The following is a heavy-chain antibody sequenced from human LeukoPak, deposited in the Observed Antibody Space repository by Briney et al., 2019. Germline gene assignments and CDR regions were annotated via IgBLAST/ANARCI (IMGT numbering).Heavy chain of an antibody. D-gene: IGHD3-16*01. J-gene: IGHJ6*02. CDR1: GFTFSSYW. CDR3: ARGGGLDV. V-gene: IGHV3-7*03. CDR2: INHNGNVN. Sequence: GGSLRLSCAASGFTFSSYWMNWARQAPGKGLEWVASINHNGNVNYYVDFVKGRFTISRDNAKNSLYLQMSNLRAEDTAVYFCARGGGLDVWGQGATVTVSS.